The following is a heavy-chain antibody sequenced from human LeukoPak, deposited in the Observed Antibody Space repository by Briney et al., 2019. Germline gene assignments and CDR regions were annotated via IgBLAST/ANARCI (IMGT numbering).Heavy chain of an antibody. CDR2: IYNSGST. D-gene: IGHD2-21*02. Sequence: SETLSLTCTVSGGSISSYYWSWIRQPPGKGLEWIGDIYNSGSTSYNPSLKRRITISVDTSKNQFSLKLSSVTAADTAVYYCARSWGRPGDTSPFDYWGQGTLISVSS. CDR1: GGSISSYY. V-gene: IGHV4-59*01. CDR3: ARSWGRPGDTSPFDY. J-gene: IGHJ4*02.